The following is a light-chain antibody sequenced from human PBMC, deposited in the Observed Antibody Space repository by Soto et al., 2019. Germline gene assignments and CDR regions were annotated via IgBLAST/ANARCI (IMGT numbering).Light chain of an antibody. CDR3: KQYNTWPPFT. CDR2: GAS. V-gene: IGKV3-15*01. J-gene: IGKJ5*01. CDR1: QSVSSSY. Sequence: EMVLTQSPGTLSLSPGERDTLSCSASQSVSSSYLAWYQQKPGQAPRLLIYGASTRATGIPARFSGSGSGTEFTLTISSLQSEDFAVYYCKQYNTWPPFTFGQGTRLEIK.